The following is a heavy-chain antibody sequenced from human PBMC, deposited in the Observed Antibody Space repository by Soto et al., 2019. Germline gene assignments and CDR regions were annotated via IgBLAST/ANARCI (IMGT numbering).Heavy chain of an antibody. CDR2: ISSSSSYI. D-gene: IGHD2-2*01. V-gene: IGHV3-21*01. CDR1: GFTFSSYS. CDR3: ARDHSIVVVPAAKTPPYYYGMDV. J-gene: IGHJ6*02. Sequence: GRSLRISCAASGFTFSSYSMNWVRQAPGKGLEWVSSISSSSSYIYYADSVKGRFTISRDNAKNSLYLQMNSLRAEDTAVYYCARDHSIVVVPAAKTPPYYYGMDVWGQGTTVIVS.